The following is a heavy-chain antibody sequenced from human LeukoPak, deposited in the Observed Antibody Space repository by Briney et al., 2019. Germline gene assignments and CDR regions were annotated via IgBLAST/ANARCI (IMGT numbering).Heavy chain of an antibody. Sequence: SETLSLTCTVSGGSISSYYWSWIRQVAGKGLEWLGRIYTSGSTNYNPSLKSRVTMSVDTSKNQFSLKLTSVTAADTAVYYCARSPYSSSWCPFAPWGQGTLVTVSS. V-gene: IGHV4-4*07. CDR1: GGSISSYY. J-gene: IGHJ5*02. D-gene: IGHD6-13*01. CDR3: ARSPYSSSWCPFAP. CDR2: IYTSGST.